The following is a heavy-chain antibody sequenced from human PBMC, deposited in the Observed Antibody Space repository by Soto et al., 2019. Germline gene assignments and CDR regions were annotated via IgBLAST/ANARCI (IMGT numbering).Heavy chain of an antibody. Sequence: ASVKVSCKASGYTFTSYYMHWVRQAPGQGLEWMGIINPSGGSTSYAQKFQGRVTMTRDTSTSTVYMELSSLRSEDTAVYYCARDEVLRFLEWFSSYYYYYYGMDVWAKGPRSPSP. V-gene: IGHV1-46*01. J-gene: IGHJ6*02. CDR2: INPSGGST. D-gene: IGHD3-3*01. CDR3: ARDEVLRFLEWFSSYYYYYYGMDV. CDR1: GYTFTSYY.